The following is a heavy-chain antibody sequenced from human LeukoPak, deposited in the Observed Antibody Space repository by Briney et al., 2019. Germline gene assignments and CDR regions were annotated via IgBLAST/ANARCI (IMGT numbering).Heavy chain of an antibody. D-gene: IGHD4-23*01. J-gene: IGHJ4*02. V-gene: IGHV3-53*01. CDR2: IYSDNT. CDR3: AKLGGNVAF. CDR1: GFTVRSNS. Sequence: PGGSLRLSCTVSGFTVRSNSMSWVRQAPGKGLEWGSFIYSDNTHYSDSVKGRFTISRDNSKNTLHLQMNILRAEDTAAYYCAKLGGNVAFWGQGTLVTVSS.